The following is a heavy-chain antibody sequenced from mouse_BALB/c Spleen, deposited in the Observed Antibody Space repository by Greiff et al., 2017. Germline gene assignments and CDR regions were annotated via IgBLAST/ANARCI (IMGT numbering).Heavy chain of an antibody. J-gene: IGHJ2*01. D-gene: IGHD1-1*01. CDR1: GFTFSSYT. CDR3: ARHEYGSSSYFDY. Sequence: EVMLVESGGGLVQPGGSLKLSCAASGFTFSSYTMSWVRQTPEKRLEWVAYISNGGGSTYYPDTVKGRFTISRDNAKNTLYLQMSSLKSEDTAMYYCARHEYGSSSYFDYWGQGTTLTVSS. CDR2: ISNGGGST. V-gene: IGHV5-12-2*01.